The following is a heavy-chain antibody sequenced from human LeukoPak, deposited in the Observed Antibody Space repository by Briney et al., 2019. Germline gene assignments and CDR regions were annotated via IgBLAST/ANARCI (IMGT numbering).Heavy chain of an antibody. Sequence: GGSLRLSCVLSGLTFSNAWMSWVRQAPGKGLEWVGRIRNDRITDYAAPVQGRFSISRDNSKNTFYLQMNSLRTEDTGMYFCTWMATIFTVDYWGQGTLVTVSS. CDR2: IRNDRIT. D-gene: IGHD5-12*01. V-gene: IGHV3-15*01. CDR1: GLTFSNAW. CDR3: TWMATIFTVDY. J-gene: IGHJ4*02.